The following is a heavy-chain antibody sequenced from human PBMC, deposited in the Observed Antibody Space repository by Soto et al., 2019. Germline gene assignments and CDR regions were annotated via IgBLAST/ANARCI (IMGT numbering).Heavy chain of an antibody. J-gene: IGHJ4*02. CDR1: GYSISSDYY. V-gene: IGHV4-38-2*02. CDR3: AREVRYSSSWYPKYYFDY. CDR2: IYHSGST. Sequence: PSETLSLTCAVSGYSISSDYYWGWIRQPPGKGLEWIGSIYHSGSTYHNPSLKSRVTISVDTSKNQFSLKLSSVTAADTAVYYCAREVRYSSSWYPKYYFDYWGQGTLVTVSS. D-gene: IGHD6-13*01.